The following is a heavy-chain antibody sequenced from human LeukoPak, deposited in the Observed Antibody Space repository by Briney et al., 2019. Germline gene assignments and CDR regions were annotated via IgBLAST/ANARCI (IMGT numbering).Heavy chain of an antibody. CDR3: AKTLYDTSGYYYAGFDY. V-gene: IGHV3-11*04. CDR2: ISKGGRDK. CDR1: GFTFNDYY. Sequence: GGSLRLSCIVSGFTFNDYYMGWIRQAPGEGLEWVSYISKGGRDKYDADAVKGRFTISRDDAKNSLYLQMNSLRAEDTAVYYCAKTLYDTSGYYYAGFDYWGQGTLVTVSS. D-gene: IGHD3-22*01. J-gene: IGHJ4*02.